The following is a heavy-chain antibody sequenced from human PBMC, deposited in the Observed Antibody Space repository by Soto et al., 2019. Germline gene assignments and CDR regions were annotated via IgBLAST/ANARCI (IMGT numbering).Heavy chain of an antibody. Sequence: SETLSLTCTVSGGPISNYYWSWIRQPPGKGLEWIGYIYYSGSTNYNPSLKSRVTISVDTSKNQFSLKLSSVTAADTAVYYCARSLHLGELSIDYFDYWGQGTLVTVSS. CDR1: GGPISNYY. CDR3: ARSLHLGELSIDYFDY. V-gene: IGHV4-59*08. D-gene: IGHD3-16*02. CDR2: IYYSGST. J-gene: IGHJ4*02.